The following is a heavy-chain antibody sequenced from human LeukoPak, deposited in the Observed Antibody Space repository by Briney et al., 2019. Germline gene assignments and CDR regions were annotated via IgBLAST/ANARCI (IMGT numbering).Heavy chain of an antibody. Sequence: GGSLRLSCVASGLTFTSYWMQWVRQVPGKGLVWVSRINSDATSLSYADSVKGRFTISRDNAKTTLYLQINTLRVEDTALYYCARALAMAGTAGFDPWGQGTLVTVSS. V-gene: IGHV3-74*01. J-gene: IGHJ5*02. CDR1: GLTFTSYW. CDR3: ARALAMAGTAGFDP. CDR2: INSDATSL. D-gene: IGHD5-24*01.